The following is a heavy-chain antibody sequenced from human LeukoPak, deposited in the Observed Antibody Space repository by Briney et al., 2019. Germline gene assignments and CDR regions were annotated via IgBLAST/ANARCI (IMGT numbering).Heavy chain of an antibody. J-gene: IGHJ4*02. V-gene: IGHV3-11*01. CDR3: ARDPLFGIVTLDY. D-gene: IGHD3-16*01. Sequence: GSLKLSLAASGFPFSDYYMRWVPKAPGKGLEWVSYISSSGSTIYYADSVKGRFTISRDNAKNSLYLQMNSLRAEDTAVYYCARDPLFGIVTLDYWGQGTLVTVSS. CDR2: ISSSGSTI. CDR1: GFPFSDYY.